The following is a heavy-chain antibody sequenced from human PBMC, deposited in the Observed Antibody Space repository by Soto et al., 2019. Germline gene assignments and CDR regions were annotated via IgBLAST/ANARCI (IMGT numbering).Heavy chain of an antibody. J-gene: IGHJ6*02. V-gene: IGHV3-21*06. CDR3: VKGGEDITSPYGMDV. CDR1: GFTFRTHT. Sequence: GGSLRLSCAGSGFTFRTHTLVWVRQAPGKGLEWVSSISSGGTYLEYAHSVKGRFAISRDDAKDSVFLQMNSLKTDDTAVYYCVKGGEDITSPYGMDVWGQGTTVTVYS. D-gene: IGHD3-16*01. CDR2: ISSGGTYL.